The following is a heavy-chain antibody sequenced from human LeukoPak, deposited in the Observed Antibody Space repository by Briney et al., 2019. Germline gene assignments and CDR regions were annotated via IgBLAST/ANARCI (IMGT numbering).Heavy chain of an antibody. D-gene: IGHD3-10*01. J-gene: IGHJ6*03. V-gene: IGHV4-38-2*02. CDR1: GYSISSGYY. CDR2: IYHSGST. Sequence: PSETLSLTCTVSGYSISSGYYWGWIRQPPGKGLEWIGSIYHSGSTYYNPSLKSRVTISVDTSKNQFSLKLSSVTAADTAVYYCARVSVGSNNYYYYMDVWGKGTTVTVSS. CDR3: ARVSVGSNNYYYYMDV.